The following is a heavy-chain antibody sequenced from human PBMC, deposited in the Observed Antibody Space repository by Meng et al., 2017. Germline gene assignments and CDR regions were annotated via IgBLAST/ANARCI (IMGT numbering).Heavy chain of an antibody. J-gene: IGHJ4*02. CDR3: AREITMDY. D-gene: IGHD3-10*01. CDR1: GGSISSYY. Sequence: QVQLQGSGPGLVNPSETLSLPCTVSGGSISSYYWSWIRQPPGKGLEWIGYIYYSGSTNYNPSLKSRVTISVDTSKNQFSLKLSSVTAADTAVYYCAREITMDYWGQGTLVTVSS. V-gene: IGHV4-59*01. CDR2: IYYSGST.